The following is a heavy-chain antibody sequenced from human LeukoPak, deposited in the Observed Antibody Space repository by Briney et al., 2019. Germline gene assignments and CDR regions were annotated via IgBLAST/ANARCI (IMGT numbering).Heavy chain of an antibody. CDR3: AKDHRAGIFAY. CDR1: GFTFSDYY. Sequence: GGSLRLSCVASGFTFSDYYMSWIRQAPGKGLEWVSSISSISSTIYYADSVKGRFTISRDNAKNSLYLQMNSLRAEDTAVYYCAKDHRAGIFAYWGQGTLVTVSS. CDR2: ISSISSTI. J-gene: IGHJ4*02. D-gene: IGHD6-13*01. V-gene: IGHV3-11*04.